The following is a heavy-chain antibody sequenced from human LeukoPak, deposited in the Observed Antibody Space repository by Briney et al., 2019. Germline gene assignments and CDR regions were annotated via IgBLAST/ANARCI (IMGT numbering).Heavy chain of an antibody. CDR3: AKQYSSSWFPDY. CDR2: IRYDGSNK. CDR1: GFTFNSYG. D-gene: IGHD6-13*01. Sequence: PGGSLRLSCAASGFTFNSYGMHWVRQAPGKGLEWVAFIRYDGSNKYYADSVKGRFTVSRDNSKNTLYLQMSSLRAEDTAVYCCAKQYSSSWFPDYWGQGTLVTVSS. J-gene: IGHJ4*02. V-gene: IGHV3-30*02.